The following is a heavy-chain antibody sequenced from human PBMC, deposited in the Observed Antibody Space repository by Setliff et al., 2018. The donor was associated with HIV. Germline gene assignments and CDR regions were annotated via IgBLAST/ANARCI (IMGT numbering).Heavy chain of an antibody. CDR2: INPSGGST. CDR3: ARDAFDYTAYYYSYMDV. D-gene: IGHD4-4*01. V-gene: IGHV1-46*01. J-gene: IGHJ6*03. CDR1: GYTLTNYY. Sequence: GASVKVSCKASGYTLTNYYIHWVRQAPGQGLEWMGIINPSGGSTTYAQKFQGRVTMTRDTSTSTVYMELSSLRSEDTAVYYCARDAFDYTAYYYSYMDVWGKETTVTVSS.